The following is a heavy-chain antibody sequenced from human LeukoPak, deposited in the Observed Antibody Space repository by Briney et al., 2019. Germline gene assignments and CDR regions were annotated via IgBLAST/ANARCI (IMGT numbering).Heavy chain of an antibody. CDR2: IYHSGST. D-gene: IGHD1-1*01. CDR3: ARGYTPSPYYYYGMDV. J-gene: IGHJ6*02. CDR1: GGSISSSNW. V-gene: IGHV4-4*02. Sequence: SETLSLTCAVSGGSISSSNWWSWVRQPPGKGLEWIGEIYHSGSTNYNPSLKSRVTISVDKSKNQFSLKLSSVTAADTAVYYCARGYTPSPYYYYGMDVWGQGTTVTVSS.